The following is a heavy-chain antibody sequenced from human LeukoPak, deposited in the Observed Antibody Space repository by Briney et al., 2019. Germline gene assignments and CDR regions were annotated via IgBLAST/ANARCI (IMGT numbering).Heavy chain of an antibody. V-gene: IGHV3-48*03. CDR3: ARESYSGILGAFDI. CDR2: ISDSGSTI. J-gene: IGHJ3*02. D-gene: IGHD1-26*01. Sequence: GGSLRLSCAASGFSFSSHEMHWVRQAPGKGLEWLSYISDSGSTIHTADSVKGRFSSSRDNAKSSLYLQLNSLRAEDTAVYYCARESYSGILGAFDIWGQGTMVTVSS. CDR1: GFSFSSHE.